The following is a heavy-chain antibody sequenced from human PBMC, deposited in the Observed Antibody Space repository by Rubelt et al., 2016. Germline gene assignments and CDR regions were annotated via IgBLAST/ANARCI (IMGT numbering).Heavy chain of an antibody. CDR3: ARERTRPLGALDS. V-gene: IGHV4-31*03. CDR1: GGSISSGGSY. J-gene: IGHJ4*02. CDR2: IYYSGRA. D-gene: IGHD3-10*01. Sequence: QVQLQESGPGLVKPSQTLSLTCTVSGGSISSGGSYWSWIRHHPGKGLEWIGYIYYSGRAYYNPSLESRTTISLDTSKNQFSLRLNSMTAADTAVYYCARERTRPLGALDSWGQGTLVTVSS.